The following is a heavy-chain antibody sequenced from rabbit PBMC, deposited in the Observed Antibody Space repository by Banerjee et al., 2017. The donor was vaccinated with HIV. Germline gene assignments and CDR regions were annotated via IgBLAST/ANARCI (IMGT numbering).Heavy chain of an antibody. D-gene: IGHD6-1*01. V-gene: IGHV1S45*01. J-gene: IGHJ3*01. Sequence: QEQLEESGGGLVQPEGSLTLTCTASGFTLSSYWMSWVRQAPGKGLEWIACIATSSGGTAYASWAKGRFTISKTSSTSVTLQMTSLTAADTATYFCARGYGGYGWTTRLALRGQGTLVTVS. CDR3: ARGYGGYGWTTRLAL. CDR2: IATSSGGT. CDR1: GFTLSSYW.